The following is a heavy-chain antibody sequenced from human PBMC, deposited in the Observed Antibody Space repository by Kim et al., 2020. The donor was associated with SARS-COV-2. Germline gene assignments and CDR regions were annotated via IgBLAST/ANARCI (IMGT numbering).Heavy chain of an antibody. D-gene: IGHD5-18*01. Sequence: GGSLRLSCAASGFTFSSYNMNWVRQAPGKGLEWVSCVSSRSSNISYADSVKGRFTISRDNAKNSLFLQMNSLRDEDTAVYYCSRELFTTVGYNDYNWFDPWGQGTLVTVSS. CDR3: SRELFTTVGYNDYNWFDP. J-gene: IGHJ5*02. CDR2: VSSRSSNI. CDR1: GFTFSSYN. V-gene: IGHV3-48*02.